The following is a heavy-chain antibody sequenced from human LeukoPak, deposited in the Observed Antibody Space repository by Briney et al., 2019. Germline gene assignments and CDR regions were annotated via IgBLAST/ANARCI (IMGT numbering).Heavy chain of an antibody. CDR1: GGSISSYY. D-gene: IGHD2-21*02. CDR2: IYYSGST. V-gene: IGHV4-59*12. J-gene: IGHJ5*02. CDR3: AREIYCGGDCSSNWFDP. Sequence: SETLSLTCTVSGGSISSYYWSWIRQPPGKGLEWIGYIYYSGSTNYNPSLKSRVTISVDTSKNQFSLKLSSVTAADTAVYYCAREIYCGGDCSSNWFDPWGQGTLVTVSS.